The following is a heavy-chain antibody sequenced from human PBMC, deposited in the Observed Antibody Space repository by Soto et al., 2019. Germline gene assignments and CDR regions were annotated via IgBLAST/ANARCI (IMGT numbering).Heavy chain of an antibody. CDR2: IRGSGSPI. CDR1: EFIFSSYE. J-gene: IGHJ6*02. V-gene: IGHV3-48*03. Sequence: VGSLRLSCVASEFIFSSYEMNWVRQAPGKGLEWVAYIRGSGSPIYYTDSVKGRFTISRDNAKNSLYLQMSSLRAEDTAVYYCATEGPLYALDVWGQGTTVTVSS. CDR3: ATEGPLYALDV.